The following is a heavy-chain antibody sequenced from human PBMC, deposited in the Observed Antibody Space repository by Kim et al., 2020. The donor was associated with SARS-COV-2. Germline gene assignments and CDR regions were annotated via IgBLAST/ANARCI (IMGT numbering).Heavy chain of an antibody. V-gene: IGHV4-39*01. D-gene: IGHD6-19*01. CDR3: ASYAHSSGWYFFDY. Sequence: PPLKSRVTISVDTSKNQFSLKLSSVTAADTAVYYCASYAHSSGWYFFDYWGQGTLVTVSS. J-gene: IGHJ4*02.